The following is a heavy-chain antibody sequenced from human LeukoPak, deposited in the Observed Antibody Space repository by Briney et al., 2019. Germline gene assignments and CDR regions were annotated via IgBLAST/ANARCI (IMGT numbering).Heavy chain of an antibody. CDR1: GGSFSGYY. CDR2: INHSGST. D-gene: IGHD2-2*03. Sequence: SETLSLTCAVYGGSFSGYYWSWIRQPPGKGLEWIGEINHSGSTNYNPSLKSRVTISVDTSKNQFSLKLSSVTAADTAVYYCAGGSLDIVVVPANWFDPWGQGTLVTVSS. CDR3: AGGSLDIVVVPANWFDP. J-gene: IGHJ5*02. V-gene: IGHV4-34*01.